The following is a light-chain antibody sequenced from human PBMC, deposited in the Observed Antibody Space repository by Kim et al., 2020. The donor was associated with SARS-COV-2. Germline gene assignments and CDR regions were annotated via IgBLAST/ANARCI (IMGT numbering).Light chain of an antibody. J-gene: IGLJ2*01. CDR3: QAWDSSLVV. CDR1: KLGDKY. Sequence: SYELTQPPSVSVSPGQTASITCSGAKLGDKYACWYQQKPGQYPVLVIYQDSKRPSGIPERFSGSNSGNTATLTISGTQAMDEADYYCQAWDSSLVVFGGVTQLTVL. V-gene: IGLV3-1*01. CDR2: QDS.